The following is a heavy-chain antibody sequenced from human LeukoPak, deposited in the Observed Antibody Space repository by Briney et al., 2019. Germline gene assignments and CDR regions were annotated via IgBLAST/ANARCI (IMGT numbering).Heavy chain of an antibody. J-gene: IGHJ5*02. CDR3: ARSQYCSSTSCYTFWFDP. Sequence: SETLSLTCTVSGGSISSNSYYWGWIRQPPGKGLEWIGSIYYSGSTYYNPSLKSRVTISVDTSKNQFSLKLSSVTAADTAVYYCARSQYCSSTSCYTFWFDPWGQGTLVTVSS. D-gene: IGHD2-2*02. CDR1: GGSISSNSYY. V-gene: IGHV4-39*07. CDR2: IYYSGST.